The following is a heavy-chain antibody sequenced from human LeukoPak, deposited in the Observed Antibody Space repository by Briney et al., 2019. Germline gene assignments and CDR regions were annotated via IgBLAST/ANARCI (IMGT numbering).Heavy chain of an antibody. J-gene: IGHJ5*02. V-gene: IGHV5-51*01. Sequence: HGGAPESFRGGSGMHFNNYWNRRGRQMSGKGLEGMGINYPGESDPRYSPSFQVQVTISADKSISTAYLLCSSLKASDTAIYYCATLTHVQLERLYNWFDPWGQGTLVTVSS. CDR2: NYPGESDP. CDR3: ATLTHVQLERLYNWFDP. CDR1: GMHFNNYW. D-gene: IGHD1-1*01.